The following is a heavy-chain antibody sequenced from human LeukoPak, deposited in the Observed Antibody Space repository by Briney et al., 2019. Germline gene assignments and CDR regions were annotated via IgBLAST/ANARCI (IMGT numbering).Heavy chain of an antibody. J-gene: IGHJ4*02. V-gene: IGHV3-9*01. CDR3: AKSSCGGDCYSPD. CDR2: ISWNSGSI. D-gene: IGHD2-21*02. CDR1: GFTFDDYA. Sequence: PGRSLRLSCAASGFTFDDYAMHWVRQAPGKGLEWVSGISWNSGSIAYADSVKGRFTISRDNSKNTLYLQMNSLRAEDTAVYYCAKSSCGGDCYSPDWGQGTLVTVSS.